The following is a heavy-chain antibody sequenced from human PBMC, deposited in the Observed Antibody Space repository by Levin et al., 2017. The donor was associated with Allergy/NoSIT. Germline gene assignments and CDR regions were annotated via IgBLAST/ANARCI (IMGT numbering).Heavy chain of an antibody. V-gene: IGHV3-21*06. CDR1: GFTFNTHA. CDR3: VKNRFQVERPIPYYYYGMDV. Sequence: GGSLRLSCSASGFTFNTHAMNWVRQAPGKGLEWVSSMISSYIFYADSVKGRFTISRDNAKNSVFLQMDSLRAEDTAVYYCVKNRFQVERPIPYYYYGMDVWGQGTAVTVSS. D-gene: IGHD1-1*01. J-gene: IGHJ6*02. CDR2: MISSYI.